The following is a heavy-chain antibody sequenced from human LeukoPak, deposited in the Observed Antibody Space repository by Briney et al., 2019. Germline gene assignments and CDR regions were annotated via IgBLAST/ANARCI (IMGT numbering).Heavy chain of an antibody. J-gene: IGHJ4*02. D-gene: IGHD3-22*01. CDR1: GFTFSSYG. V-gene: IGHV3-30*18. CDR2: ISYDGSNK. Sequence: GGSLRPSCAASGFTFSSYGMHWVRQAPGKGLEWVAVISYDGSNKYYADSVKGRFTISRDNSKNTLYLQMSSLRAEDTAVYYCAKDLYDSSGYYWYFDYWGQGTLVTVSS. CDR3: AKDLYDSSGYYWYFDY.